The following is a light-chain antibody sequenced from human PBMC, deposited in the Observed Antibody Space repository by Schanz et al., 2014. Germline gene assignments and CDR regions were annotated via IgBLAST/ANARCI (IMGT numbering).Light chain of an antibody. CDR2: GTS. V-gene: IGKV3-15*01. J-gene: IGKJ1*01. CDR3: QQYGSSPPET. Sequence: EIVMTQSPATLSVSPGERATLSCRASQSVSSNLAWYQQKPGQAPRLLIYGTSTRATGIPTRFSGSGSGTEFTLTISSLQSEDFAVYFCQQYGSSPPETFGQGTKVEIK. CDR1: QSVSSN.